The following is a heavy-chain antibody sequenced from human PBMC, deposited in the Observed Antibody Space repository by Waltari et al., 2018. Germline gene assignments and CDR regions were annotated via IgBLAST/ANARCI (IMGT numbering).Heavy chain of an antibody. CDR2: IWYDGSNK. CDR1: GFTFSSYG. D-gene: IGHD2-21*02. V-gene: IGHV3-33*01. CDR3: ARGKTVVTPVSQLDY. J-gene: IGHJ4*02. Sequence: QVQLVESGGGVVQPGRSLRLSCAASGFTFSSYGMPWVRQAPGKGLEWVAVIWYDGSNKYYADSVKGRFTISRDNSKNTLYLQMNSLRAEDTAVYYCARGKTVVTPVSQLDYWGQGTLVTVSS.